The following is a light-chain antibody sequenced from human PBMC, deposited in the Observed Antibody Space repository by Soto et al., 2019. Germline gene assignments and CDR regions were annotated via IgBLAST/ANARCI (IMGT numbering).Light chain of an antibody. V-gene: IGKV3-20*01. CDR1: QTVNNKY. CDR3: QQYSDLPMT. CDR2: GAS. J-gene: IGKJ1*01. Sequence: DIVLTQSPGSLSLSPGGRGILACRSRQTVNNKYLAWCQQKPGQSPSLLIYGASRSATGIPDRFSGSASGTDFTLTLSRLEPEDFAVYFCQQYSDLPMTFGQGTKVDIK.